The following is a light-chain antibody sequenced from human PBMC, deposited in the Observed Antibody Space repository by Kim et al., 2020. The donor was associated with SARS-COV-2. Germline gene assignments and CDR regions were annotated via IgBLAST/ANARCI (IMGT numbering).Light chain of an antibody. V-gene: IGKV3-20*01. CDR2: AAS. Sequence: SPGESATLSRRASQTVNSNYLAWYQQQPGRAPRLLIFAASSRATGIPDRFSGSGSGTDFTLTISRLEPEDFAVYYCQQHGSSPLTFGGGTKVDIK. CDR1: QTVNSNY. J-gene: IGKJ4*01. CDR3: QQHGSSPLT.